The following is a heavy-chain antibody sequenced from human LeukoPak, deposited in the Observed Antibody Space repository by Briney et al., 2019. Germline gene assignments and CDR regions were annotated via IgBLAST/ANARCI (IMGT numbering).Heavy chain of an antibody. J-gene: IGHJ6*02. Sequence: GGSLRLSCAASGFTFSSYWMSCVRQAPGKGLEWVANIKQDGSEKYYVDSVKGRFTISRDNAKNSLYLQMNSLRAEDTAVYYCARDGPIVVVPAAMPYYYYGMDVWGQGTTVSVSS. V-gene: IGHV3-7*05. CDR1: GFTFSSYW. D-gene: IGHD2-2*01. CDR2: IKQDGSEK. CDR3: ARDGPIVVVPAAMPYYYYGMDV.